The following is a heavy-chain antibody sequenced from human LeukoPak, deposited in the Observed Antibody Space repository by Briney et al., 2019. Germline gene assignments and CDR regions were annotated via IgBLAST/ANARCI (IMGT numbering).Heavy chain of an antibody. J-gene: IGHJ4*02. V-gene: IGHV3-30-3*01. CDR3: ARAGTYDFWSGYPDY. CDR2: ISYDGSNK. D-gene: IGHD3-3*01. Sequence: GGSLRLSCAASGFTFSSYAMHWVRQAPGKGLEWVAVISYDGSNKYYADSVKGRFTISRDNSKNTLYLQMNSLRAEDTAVYYCARAGTYDFWSGYPDYWGQGTLVTVSS. CDR1: GFTFSSYA.